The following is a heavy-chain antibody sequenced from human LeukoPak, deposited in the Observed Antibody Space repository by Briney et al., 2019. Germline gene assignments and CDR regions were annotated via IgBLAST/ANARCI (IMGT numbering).Heavy chain of an antibody. V-gene: IGHV3-48*01. CDR3: ARTYGSGSLDY. CDR1: GFTFSNHN. J-gene: IGHJ4*02. D-gene: IGHD2-15*01. CDR2: ISGRGEAI. Sequence: GGSLRLSCAASGFTFSNHNMDWVRQAPGKGLEWISYISGRGEAIFYADSVQGRYTISRDNAKNSIYLQMNGLTAEDTAVYYCARTYGSGSLDYGGQGTLVTVSS.